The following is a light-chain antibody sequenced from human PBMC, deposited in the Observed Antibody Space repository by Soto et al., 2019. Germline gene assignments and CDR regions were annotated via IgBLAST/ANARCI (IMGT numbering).Light chain of an antibody. CDR3: SSYTISSTYV. J-gene: IGLJ1*01. V-gene: IGLV2-14*01. CDR1: SSDVGGYNY. CDR2: DVS. Sequence: QSLLTQPAAVSGSPGQSITISCTGTSSDVGGYNYVSWYQQHPGKAPKLMIYDVSNRPSGVSNRFSGSKSGNTASLTISGLQAEDGADYYCSSYTISSTYVFGTGPKVTVL.